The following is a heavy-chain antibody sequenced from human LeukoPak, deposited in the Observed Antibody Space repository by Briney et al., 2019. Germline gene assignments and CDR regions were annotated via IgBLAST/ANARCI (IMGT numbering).Heavy chain of an antibody. CDR3: AKDNSYILTGYYY. Sequence: GGSLRLSCAASGFTFSSYSMNWVRQAPGKGLEWVSGISWNSGSIGYADSVKGRFTISRDNAKNSLYLQMNSLRAEDTALYYCAKDNSYILTGYYYWGQGTLVTVSS. V-gene: IGHV3-9*01. CDR1: GFTFSSYS. J-gene: IGHJ4*02. CDR2: ISWNSGSI. D-gene: IGHD3-9*01.